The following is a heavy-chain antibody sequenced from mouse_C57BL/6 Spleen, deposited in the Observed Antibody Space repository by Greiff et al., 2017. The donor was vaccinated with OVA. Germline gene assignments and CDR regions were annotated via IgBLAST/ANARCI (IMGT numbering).Heavy chain of an antibody. CDR2: IHTNSGST. CDR1: GYTFTSYW. Sequence: VQLQQPGAELVKPGASVKLSCKASGYTFTSYWMHWVKQRPGQGLEWIGMIHTNSGSTNYNEKFKSKATLTVDKSSSTAYMQLSSLTSEDSAVYYCAREDYYGSSYSAYWGQGTLVTVSA. D-gene: IGHD1-1*01. CDR3: AREDYYGSSYSAY. J-gene: IGHJ3*01. V-gene: IGHV1-64*01.